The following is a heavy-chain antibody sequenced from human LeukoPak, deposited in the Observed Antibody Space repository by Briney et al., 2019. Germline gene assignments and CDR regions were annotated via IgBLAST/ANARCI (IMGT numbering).Heavy chain of an antibody. CDR1: GYTFTSYG. CDR3: ARDDPYRGTNWFDP. Sequence: GASVKVSCKASGYTFTSYGISWVRQAPGQGLEWMGWISAYNGNTNYAQKLQGRVTMTTDTSTSTAYMELRSLRSDDTAVYYCARDDPYRGTNWFDPWGQGTLVTVSS. D-gene: IGHD1-26*01. CDR2: ISAYNGNT. J-gene: IGHJ5*02. V-gene: IGHV1-18*01.